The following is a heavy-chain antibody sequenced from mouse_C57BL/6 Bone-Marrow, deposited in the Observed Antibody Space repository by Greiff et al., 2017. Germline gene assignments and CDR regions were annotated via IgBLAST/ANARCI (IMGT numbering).Heavy chain of an antibody. V-gene: IGHV14-3*01. CDR2: IDPANGNT. CDR1: GFNIKNTY. CDR3: AMRVYFDY. J-gene: IGHJ2*01. Sequence: EVQLQQSVAELVRPGASVKLSCTASGFNIKNTYMHWVKQRPEQGLEWIGRIDPANGNTKYAPKFQGKANITADTSSNTPYLQLRSLTSEDTASYSCAMRVYFDYWGQGTTLTVSS.